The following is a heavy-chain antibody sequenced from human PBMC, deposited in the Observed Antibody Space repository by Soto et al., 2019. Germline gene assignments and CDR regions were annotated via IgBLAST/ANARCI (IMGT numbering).Heavy chain of an antibody. CDR1: GGTFSSYA. D-gene: IGHD6-25*01. J-gene: IGHJ6*02. CDR2: IIPIFGTA. V-gene: IGHV1-69*06. Sequence: GASVKVSCKASGGTFSSYAISWVRQAPGQGLEWMGGIIPIFGTANYAQKFQGRVTITADKSTSTAYMELSSLRSEDTAVYYCASSASVSGSYYYGMDVWGQGTTVTVSS. CDR3: ASSASVSGSYYYGMDV.